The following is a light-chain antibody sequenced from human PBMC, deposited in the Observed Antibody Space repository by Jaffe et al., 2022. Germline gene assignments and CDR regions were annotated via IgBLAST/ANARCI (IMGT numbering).Light chain of an antibody. CDR1: QSVSSSS. V-gene: IGKV3-20*01. J-gene: IGKJ4*01. CDR2: GAS. CDR3: QHYGNSPPELT. Sequence: EFVLTQSPDTLSLSPGERATLSCRASQSVSSSSLAWYQQRPGQAPRLLIYGASSRATGIPDRFSGSGSGTDFTLTISRLEPEDFAVYYCQHYGNSPPELTFGGGTKVEIK.